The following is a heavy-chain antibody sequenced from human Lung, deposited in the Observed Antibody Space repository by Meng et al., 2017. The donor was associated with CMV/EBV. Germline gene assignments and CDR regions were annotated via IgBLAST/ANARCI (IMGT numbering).Heavy chain of an antibody. J-gene: IGHJ3*02. V-gene: IGHV4-39*01. CDR3: ARQRPVLDACDI. CDR2: IYYSGST. D-gene: IGHD3-3*01. Sequence: SETXSLXXTVSGGSISSSSYYWGWIRQPPGKGLEWIGSIYYSGSTYYNPSLTSRVTISVDTSKNQFSLKLSSVTAADTAVYYCARQRPVLDACDIWGQGXMVXVSS. CDR1: GGSISSSSYY.